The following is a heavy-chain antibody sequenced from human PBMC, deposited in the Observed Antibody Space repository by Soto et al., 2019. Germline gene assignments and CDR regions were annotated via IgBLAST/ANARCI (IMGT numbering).Heavy chain of an antibody. J-gene: IGHJ5*02. D-gene: IGHD2-2*01. CDR2: ISYDGSNK. V-gene: IGHV3-30*18. Sequence: GGSLRLSCAASGFTFSSYGMHWVRQAPGKGLEWVAVISYDGSNKYYADSVKGRFTISRDNSKNTLYLQMNSLRDEDTAVYYCAKAGLLGHCSSTNCPFDHWGQGNLVTGSS. CDR3: AKAGLLGHCSSTNCPFDH. CDR1: GFTFSSYG.